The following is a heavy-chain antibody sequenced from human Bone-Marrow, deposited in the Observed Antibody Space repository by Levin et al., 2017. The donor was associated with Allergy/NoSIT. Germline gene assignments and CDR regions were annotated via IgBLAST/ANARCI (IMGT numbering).Heavy chain of an antibody. Sequence: GESLKISCKTSGYTFSSFGVTWVRQAPGQGLEWMGWIGAYNSDTNSSQELQGRVTLTTDPSTSTAYMELRSLKSDDTAVYYCARGRDFRSGIYAMDVWGQGTAVIVSS. J-gene: IGHJ6*02. CDR3: ARGRDFRSGIYAMDV. CDR2: IGAYNSDT. D-gene: IGHD3-3*01. V-gene: IGHV1-18*01. CDR1: GYTFSSFG.